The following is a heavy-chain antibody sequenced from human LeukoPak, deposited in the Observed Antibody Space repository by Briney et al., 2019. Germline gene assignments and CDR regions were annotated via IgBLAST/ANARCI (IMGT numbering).Heavy chain of an antibody. V-gene: IGHV3-23*01. CDR2: ISGSGGST. CDR1: GFTFSSYV. D-gene: IGHD5-12*01. CDR3: AKKSGYDYDFDY. J-gene: IGHJ4*02. Sequence: GGSLRLSCAASGFTFSSYVMNWVRQAPGEGLEWVSVISGSGGSTNYADSVKGRFTISRDNSKNTVYLQMNSLRAEDTAVYYCAKKSGYDYDFDYWGQGTLVTVSS.